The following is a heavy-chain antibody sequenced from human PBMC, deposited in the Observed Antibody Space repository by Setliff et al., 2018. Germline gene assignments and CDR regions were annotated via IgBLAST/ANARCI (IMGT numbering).Heavy chain of an antibody. CDR3: VGHLCGGDCYWPIDI. D-gene: IGHD2-21*02. Sequence: ASETLSLTCDVSGYSISSGYYWGWIRQPPGKGLEWIGSIYPAGSTYYSPSLESRVTISVDTSKNQFSLKLSSVTAADTAVYYCVGHLCGGDCYWPIDIWGQGTMVTVSS. CDR1: GYSISSGYY. J-gene: IGHJ3*02. V-gene: IGHV4-38-2*01. CDR2: IYPAGST.